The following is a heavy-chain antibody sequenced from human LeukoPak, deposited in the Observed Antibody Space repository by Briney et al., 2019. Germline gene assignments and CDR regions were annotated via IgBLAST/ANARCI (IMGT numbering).Heavy chain of an antibody. Sequence: GGSLRLSCVASGLTVNSNYMSWVRQAPGKGLEWVSVIYSGGSTYYADSVKGRFTISRDNAKNSLYLQMNSLRAEDTAVYYCARDVGADVWGQGTTVTVSS. CDR2: IYSGGST. D-gene: IGHD2-15*01. CDR3: ARDVGADV. J-gene: IGHJ6*02. V-gene: IGHV3-53*01. CDR1: GLTVNSNY.